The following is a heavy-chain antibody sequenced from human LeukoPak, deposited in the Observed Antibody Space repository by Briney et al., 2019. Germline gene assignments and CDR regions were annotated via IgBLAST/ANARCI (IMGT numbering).Heavy chain of an antibody. V-gene: IGHV3-7*03. D-gene: IGHD6-19*01. CDR2: INRDGSEK. J-gene: IGHJ4*02. Sequence: GGSLRLSCAASGFSFTSYWMSWVRQAPGQGLEWVANINRDGSEKYYVDSVKGRFTISRDNAKNSLYLQMNSLRAEDMALYYCAKDIGHEVAGTELDYWGQGTLVTVSS. CDR3: AKDIGHEVAGTELDY. CDR1: GFSFTSYW.